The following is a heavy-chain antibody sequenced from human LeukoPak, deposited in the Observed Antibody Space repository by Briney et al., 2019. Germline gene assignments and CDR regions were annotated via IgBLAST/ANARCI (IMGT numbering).Heavy chain of an antibody. CDR2: IYYSGST. CDR3: ARDTTTMIAEY. D-gene: IGHD3-22*01. J-gene: IGHJ4*02. CDR1: GGSISSSSYY. V-gene: IGHV4-39*07. Sequence: SSETLSLTCTVSGGSISSSSYYWGWIRQPPGKGLEWIGSIYYSGSTYYNPSLKSRVTISVDTSKNQFSLKLNSVTAADTAVYYCARDTTTMIAEYWGQGTLVTVSS.